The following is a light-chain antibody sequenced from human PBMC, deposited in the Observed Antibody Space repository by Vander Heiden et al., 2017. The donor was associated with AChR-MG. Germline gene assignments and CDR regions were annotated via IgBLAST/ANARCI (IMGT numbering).Light chain of an antibody. CDR1: QSISSW. J-gene: IGKJ2*01. V-gene: IGKV1-5*03. Sequence: DIQMTQSPSTLSASVGDRVTITCRASQSISSWLAWYQQKPGKAPKVLIYKASSLESGVPSRFSGSGSLTEFTLTISSLQPDDVATYYCQQYDSYPTFGQGTKLQI. CDR2: KAS. CDR3: QQYDSYPT.